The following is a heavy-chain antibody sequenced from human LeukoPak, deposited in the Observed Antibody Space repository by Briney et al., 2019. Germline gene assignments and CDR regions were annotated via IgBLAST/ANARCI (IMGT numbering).Heavy chain of an antibody. J-gene: IGHJ4*02. CDR3: AKDHRRTVTTYHLPDY. V-gene: IGHV3-33*06. CDR1: GFSISSYG. D-gene: IGHD2-2*01. Sequence: PGGSLTLSCAASGFSISSYGMHWVRQAPGKGLEWVAVIWYDGSNKYYADSVKGRFTISRDNSKNTLYLQMNSLRAEDTAVYYCAKDHRRTVTTYHLPDYWGQGTLVTVSS. CDR2: IWYDGSNK.